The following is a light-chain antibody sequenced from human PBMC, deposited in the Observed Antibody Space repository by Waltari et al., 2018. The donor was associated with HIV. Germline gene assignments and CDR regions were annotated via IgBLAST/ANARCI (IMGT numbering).Light chain of an antibody. CDR2: STS. CDR3: LLYYGGAWV. V-gene: IGLV7-43*01. CDR1: TGAVTSGYY. Sequence: QTVVTQEPSLTVSPGGTVTLTCASRTGAVTSGYYPNWFQQKPGQAPRPLIYSTSNKNSSTPARFSGSLLGGKAALTLSGVQPEDEAEYYCLLYYGGAWVFGGGTKLTVL. J-gene: IGLJ3*02.